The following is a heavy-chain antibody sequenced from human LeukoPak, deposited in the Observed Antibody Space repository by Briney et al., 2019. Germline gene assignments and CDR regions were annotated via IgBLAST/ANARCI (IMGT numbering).Heavy chain of an antibody. CDR1: GFTFSSYS. CDR2: ISSSGSYI. V-gene: IGHV3-21*01. J-gene: IGHJ3*02. CDR3: AREFRDIVVVTAILDDAFDI. Sequence: PGGSLRLSCAASGFTFSSYSMNWVRQAPGKGLEWVSSISSSGSYIYYTDPVKGRFTISRDNAKNSLYLQMNSLRAEDTAVYYCAREFRDIVVVTAILDDAFDIWGQGTMVTVSS. D-gene: IGHD2-21*02.